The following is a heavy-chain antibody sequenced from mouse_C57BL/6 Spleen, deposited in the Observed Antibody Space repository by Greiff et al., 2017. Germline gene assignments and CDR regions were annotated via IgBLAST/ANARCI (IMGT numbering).Heavy chain of an antibody. CDR2: ISDGGSYT. V-gene: IGHV5-4*01. CDR3: AVVEYYYGSSYWYFDV. Sequence: DVLLVESGGGLVKPGGSLKLSCAASGFTFSSYAMSWVRQTPEKRLEWVATISDGGSYTYYPDTVKGRYTLSRDKAKNNLYLQKRHLKSENTALYDSAVVEYYYGSSYWYFDVWGTGTTVTVSS. J-gene: IGHJ1*03. D-gene: IGHD1-1*01. CDR1: GFTFSSYA.